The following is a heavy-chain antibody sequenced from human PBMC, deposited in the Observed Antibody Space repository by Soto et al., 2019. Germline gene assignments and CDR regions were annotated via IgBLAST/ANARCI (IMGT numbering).Heavy chain of an antibody. CDR1: GGTFSSYA. Sequence: ASLKVSCKASGGTFSSYAISWVRQAPGQGLEWMGGIIPIFGTANYAQKFQGRVTITADESTSTAYMEPSSLRSEDTAVYYCASGQYCSGGSCYRPYYYYGMDVWGQGTTVTVSS. V-gene: IGHV1-69*13. J-gene: IGHJ6*02. CDR2: IIPIFGTA. CDR3: ASGQYCSGGSCYRPYYYYGMDV. D-gene: IGHD2-15*01.